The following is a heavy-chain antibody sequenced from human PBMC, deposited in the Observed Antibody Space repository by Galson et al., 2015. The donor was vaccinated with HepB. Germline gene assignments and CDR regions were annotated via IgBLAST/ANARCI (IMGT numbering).Heavy chain of an antibody. J-gene: IGHJ4*02. V-gene: IGHV3-30-3*01. CDR2: ISYDGSNK. CDR1: GFTFSSYA. Sequence: PVQSLRLSCAASGFTFSSYAMHWVRQAPGKGLEWVAVISYDGSNKYYADSVKGRFTISRDNSKNTLYLQMNSLRAEDTAVYYCARDGFRKGLRDGYKKSLLDYWGQGTLVTVSS. D-gene: IGHD5-24*01. CDR3: ARDGFRKGLRDGYKKSLLDY.